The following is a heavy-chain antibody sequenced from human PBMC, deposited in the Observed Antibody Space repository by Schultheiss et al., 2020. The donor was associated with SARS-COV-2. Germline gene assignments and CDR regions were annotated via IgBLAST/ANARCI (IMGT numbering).Heavy chain of an antibody. V-gene: IGHV4-31*01. D-gene: IGHD2-2*01. CDR3: ARGLGYCSSTSCYYYYYYYMDV. J-gene: IGHJ6*03. CDR2: IYYSGST. Sequence: SETLSLTCTVSGGSISSGGYYWSWIRQHPGKGLEWIGYIYYSGSTYYNPSLKSLVTISVDTSKNQFSLKLSSVTAADTAVYYCARGLGYCSSTSCYYYYYYYMDVWGKGTTVTVSS. CDR1: GGSISSGGYY.